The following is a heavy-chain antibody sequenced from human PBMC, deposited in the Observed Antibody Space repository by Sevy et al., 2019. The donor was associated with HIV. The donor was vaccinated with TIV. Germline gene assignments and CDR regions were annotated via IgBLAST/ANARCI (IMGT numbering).Heavy chain of an antibody. V-gene: IGHV3-11*01. Sequence: GGSLRLSCAASGFTFTDYYMSWIRQAPGKGLEWVSYISSSGSTIYYADSVKGRFTISRDNAKNSLYLQMNSLRAEDTAVYYCARDHRDIVLMVYAISGYYYYYRMDVWGQGTTVTVSS. CDR2: ISSSGSTI. J-gene: IGHJ6*02. CDR3: ARDHRDIVLMVYAISGYYYYYRMDV. D-gene: IGHD2-8*01. CDR1: GFTFTDYY.